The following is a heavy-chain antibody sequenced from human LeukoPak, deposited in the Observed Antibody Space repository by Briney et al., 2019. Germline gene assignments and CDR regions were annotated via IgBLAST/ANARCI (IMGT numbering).Heavy chain of an antibody. J-gene: IGHJ4*02. D-gene: IGHD6-6*01. CDR3: ARDGGEQLVGPFDY. CDR1: GFTFSSYA. CDR2: ISSDGRNK. V-gene: IGHV3-30-3*01. Sequence: GRSLRLSCAASGFTFSSYAMHWVRQGPGKGLEWVAVISSDGRNKYYADSLKGRFTISRDNSKNTLYLQMNSLRAEDTAVYYCARDGGEQLVGPFDYWGQGTLVTVSS.